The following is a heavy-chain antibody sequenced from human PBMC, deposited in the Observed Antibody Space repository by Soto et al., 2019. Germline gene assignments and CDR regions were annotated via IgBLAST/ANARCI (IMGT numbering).Heavy chain of an antibody. CDR2: IDPSDSYT. J-gene: IGHJ4*02. Sequence: HVESLKISCKGSGYSFTSYWISWVCQMPGKGLEWMGRIDPSDSYTNYSPSFQGHVTISADKSISTAYLQWSILKASDTAMYYCARHRNYYDSSGLEFWDFDYWGQGTLVTVSS. CDR3: ARHRNYYDSSGLEFWDFDY. D-gene: IGHD3-22*01. V-gene: IGHV5-10-1*01. CDR1: GYSFTSYW.